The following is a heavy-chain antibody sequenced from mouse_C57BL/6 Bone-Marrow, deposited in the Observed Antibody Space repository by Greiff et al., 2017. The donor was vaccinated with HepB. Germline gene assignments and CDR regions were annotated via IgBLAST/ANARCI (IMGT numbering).Heavy chain of an antibody. CDR2: IDPNSGGT. V-gene: IGHV1-72*01. CDR1: GYTFTSYW. J-gene: IGHJ4*01. CDR3: ASSDSSGYFYAMDY. D-gene: IGHD3-2*02. Sequence: VQLQQSGAELVKPGASVKLSCKASGYTFTSYWMHWVKQRPGRGLEWIGRIDPNSGGTKYNEKFKSKATLTVDKPSSTAYMQLSSLPSEDSAVYYCASSDSSGYFYAMDYWGQGTSVTVSS.